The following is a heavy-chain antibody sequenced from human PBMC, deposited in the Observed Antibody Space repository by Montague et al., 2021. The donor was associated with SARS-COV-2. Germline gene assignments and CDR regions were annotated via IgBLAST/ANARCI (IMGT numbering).Heavy chain of an antibody. CDR2: VSFNGAKQ. Sequence: SLRLSCAASGFTFTSCSMHWVRQAPGKGLEWLAIVSFNGAKQYYADSVNGRFTISRDNSKNTLFLQMNSLRAEDTAVYFCARVKTGPYVPIDFWGQGTLVTVSS. CDR1: GFTFTSCS. D-gene: IGHD1-1*01. J-gene: IGHJ4*02. CDR3: ARVKTGPYVPIDF. V-gene: IGHV3-30*04.